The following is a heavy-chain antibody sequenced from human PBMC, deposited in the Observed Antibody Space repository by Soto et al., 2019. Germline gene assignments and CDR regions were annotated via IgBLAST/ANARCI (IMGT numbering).Heavy chain of an antibody. CDR1: GYTLTELS. D-gene: IGHD1-1*01. CDR2: FDPEDGET. J-gene: IGHJ6*02. CDR3: ATLMSTPYYYYYYGMDV. Sequence: ASVKVSCKVSGYTLTELSMHWVRQAPGKGLEWMGGFDPEDGETIYAQKFQGRVTMTEDTSTDTAYMELSSLRSEDTAVYYCATLMSTPYYYYYYGMDVWGQVTTVTVSS. V-gene: IGHV1-24*01.